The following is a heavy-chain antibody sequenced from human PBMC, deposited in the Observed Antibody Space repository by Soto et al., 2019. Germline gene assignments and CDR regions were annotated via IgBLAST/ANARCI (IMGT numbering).Heavy chain of an antibody. CDR3: ARDLEPSGSYVLDP. J-gene: IGHJ5*02. CDR2: VWYDGSNK. D-gene: IGHD1-26*01. CDR1: GFTFSSYG. V-gene: IGHV3-33*01. Sequence: GGSLRLSCAASGFTFSSYGMHWVRQAPGKGLEWVAVVWYDGSNKYYADSVKGRFTISRDNSKNTLYLQMNSLRAEDTAVYYCARDLEPSGSYVLDPWGQGTLVTVSS.